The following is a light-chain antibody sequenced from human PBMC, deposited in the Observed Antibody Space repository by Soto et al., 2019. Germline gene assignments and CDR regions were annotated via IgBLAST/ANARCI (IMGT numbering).Light chain of an antibody. CDR1: SSNIGAGYD. Sequence: QSVLTQPPSVSGAPGQRVTISCTGSSSNIGAGYDVHWYQQLPGTAPKLLIYGNSTRPSGVPDRFSGSKSGPSASLAITGLQAEDEADYYGQSYDSSLSGPYVVFGGGTKLTVL. V-gene: IGLV1-40*01. CDR2: GNS. J-gene: IGLJ2*01. CDR3: QSYDSSLSGPYVV.